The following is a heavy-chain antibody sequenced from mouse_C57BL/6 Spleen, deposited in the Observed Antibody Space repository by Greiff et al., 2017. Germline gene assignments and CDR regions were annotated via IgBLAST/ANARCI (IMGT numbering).Heavy chain of an antibody. J-gene: IGHJ3*01. D-gene: IGHD2-1*01. CDR3: AREGYYGNYGGVWFAY. CDR1: GYTFTDYY. Sequence: QVQLQQSGAELVRPGASVKLSCKASGYTFTDYYINWVKQRPGQGLEWIARIYPGSGNTYYNEKFKGKATLTAEKSSSTAYMQLSSLTSEDSAVYFCAREGYYGNYGGVWFAYWGQGTLVTVSA. V-gene: IGHV1-76*01. CDR2: IYPGSGNT.